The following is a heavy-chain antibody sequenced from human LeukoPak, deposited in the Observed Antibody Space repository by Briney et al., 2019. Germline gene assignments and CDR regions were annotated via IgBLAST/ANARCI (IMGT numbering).Heavy chain of an antibody. J-gene: IGHJ4*02. CDR2: FYYSWRT. CDR3: ARGSSSWPYYFDY. Sequence: SETLSLICTVSGGSISSYYWNWIRHPPGKGLEWIGYFYYSWRTNYNPSLKSRVTISGDTSKNQFSLKLSSVTAADTAMYYCARGSSSWPYYFDYWGQGTLVTVSS. CDR1: GGSISSYY. V-gene: IGHV4-59*01. D-gene: IGHD6-13*01.